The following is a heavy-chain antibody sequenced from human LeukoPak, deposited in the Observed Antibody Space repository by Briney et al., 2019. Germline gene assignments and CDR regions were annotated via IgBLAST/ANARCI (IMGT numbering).Heavy chain of an antibody. V-gene: IGHV4-39*07. CDR1: GGSISSSSYY. CDR2: IYYSGST. Sequence: SETLSLTCTVSGGSISSSSYYWGWIRQPPGKGLEWIGSIYYSGSTYYNPSLKSRVTISVDTSKNQFSLKLSSVTAADTAVYYCARTSYSSSWYGAGYFDYWGQGTLVTVSS. D-gene: IGHD6-13*01. CDR3: ARTSYSSSWYGAGYFDY. J-gene: IGHJ4*02.